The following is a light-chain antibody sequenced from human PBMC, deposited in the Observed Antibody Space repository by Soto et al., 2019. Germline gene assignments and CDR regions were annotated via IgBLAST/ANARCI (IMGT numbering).Light chain of an antibody. CDR1: QSISSW. CDR3: QQYNSHST. V-gene: IGKV1-5*03. CDR2: KAS. Sequence: DIQMTQSPSTLSASVGDRVTITCRASQSISSWLAWYQQKPGKAPKLLIYKASSLQSGVPSRFSGSGSGTEFPLTISSLQPDDFATYYCQQYNSHSTFGQGTKVEIK. J-gene: IGKJ1*01.